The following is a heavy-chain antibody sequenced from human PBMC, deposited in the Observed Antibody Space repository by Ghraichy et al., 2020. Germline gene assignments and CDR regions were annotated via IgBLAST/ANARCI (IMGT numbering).Heavy chain of an antibody. V-gene: IGHV1-2*04. CDR2: INPNSGGT. CDR1: GYTFTGYY. D-gene: IGHD4-23*01. Sequence: ASVKVSCKASGYTFTGYYMHWVRQAPGQGLEWMGWINPNSGGTNYAQKFQGWVTMTRDTSISTAYMELSRLRSDDTAVYYCARSYGGNVGAFHIWGQGTMVTVSS. CDR3: ARSYGGNVGAFHI. J-gene: IGHJ3*02.